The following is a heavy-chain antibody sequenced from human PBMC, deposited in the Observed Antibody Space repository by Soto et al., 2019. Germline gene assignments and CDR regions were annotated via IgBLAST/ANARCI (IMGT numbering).Heavy chain of an antibody. Sequence: TLSLSCTVSGGSMDTYYWSWVRQPPGKGLEWIGQIYYIGTTSYNPSLKSRVTISLDTSKNRFFLQLSSVAAADTAVYFCARRYGDYGLDYWGQGILVTVSS. J-gene: IGHJ4*02. CDR3: ARRYGDYGLDY. CDR1: GGSMDTYY. V-gene: IGHV4-59*01. D-gene: IGHD4-17*01. CDR2: IYYIGTT.